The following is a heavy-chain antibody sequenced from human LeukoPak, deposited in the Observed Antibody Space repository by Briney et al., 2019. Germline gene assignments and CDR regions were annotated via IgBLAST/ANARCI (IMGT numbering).Heavy chain of an antibody. D-gene: IGHD2-2*01. Sequence: SETLSLTCTVSGYSISSGHYWGWIRQPPGKGLEWIGSIYHSGSTYYNPSLKSRVTISVDTSKNQFSLKLSSVTAADTAVYYCARGTYYYYYYMDVWGKGTTVTISS. V-gene: IGHV4-38-2*02. CDR1: GYSISSGHY. CDR3: ARGTYYYYYYMDV. CDR2: IYHSGST. J-gene: IGHJ6*03.